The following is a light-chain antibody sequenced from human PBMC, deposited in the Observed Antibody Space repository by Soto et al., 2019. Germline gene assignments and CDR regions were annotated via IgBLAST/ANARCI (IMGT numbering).Light chain of an antibody. CDR1: SSDVGGYDY. J-gene: IGLJ2*01. V-gene: IGLV2-14*01. CDR2: EVN. Sequence: QSVLTQPASVSGSPGQSITIPCTGTSSDVGGYDYVSWYQQHPGKAPKVMIYEVNNRPSGVSNRFSGSKSGNTASLTISGLQAEDEADYYCSSYTSSITLVVFGGGTKVTVL. CDR3: SSYTSSITLVV.